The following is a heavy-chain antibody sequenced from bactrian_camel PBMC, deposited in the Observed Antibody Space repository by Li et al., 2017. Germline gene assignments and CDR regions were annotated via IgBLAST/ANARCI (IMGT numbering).Heavy chain of an antibody. CDR3: AADHEGTITKCPAPLNSRAYEY. J-gene: IGHJ4*01. D-gene: IGHD3*01. CDR1: GNTYNTFC. V-gene: IGHV3S53*01. Sequence: VQLVESGGGSVQAGGSLRLSCAASGNTYNTFCMVWFRQAPGKAREMVAYVEGDGVIWHTDSVKGRFTISKDRVKNTLYLIMNSLTPEDTAMYYCAADHEGTITKCPAPLNSRAYEYWGQGTQVTVS. CDR2: VEGDGVI.